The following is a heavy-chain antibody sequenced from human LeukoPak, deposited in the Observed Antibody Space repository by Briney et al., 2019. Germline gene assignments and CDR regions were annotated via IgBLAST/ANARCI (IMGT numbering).Heavy chain of an antibody. J-gene: IGHJ4*02. D-gene: IGHD3-3*01. CDR2: ISSSSSTI. CDR1: GFTFSSYS. V-gene: IGHV3-48*01. Sequence: GGSLRLSCAASGFTFSSYSMNWVRQAPGKGLEWVSYISSSSSTIYYADSVKGRFTISRDNAKNSLYLQMNSLRAEDTAVYYCARDLTSSFWSGYYPDDYWGQGTLVTVSS. CDR3: ARDLTSSFWSGYYPDDY.